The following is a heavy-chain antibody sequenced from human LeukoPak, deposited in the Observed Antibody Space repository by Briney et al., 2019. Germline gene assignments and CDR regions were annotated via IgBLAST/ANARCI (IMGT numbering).Heavy chain of an antibody. CDR1: GFTFSSYA. Sequence: GGSLRPSCAASGFTFSSYAMSWVRQAPGKGLEWVSAISGSGGSTYYADSVKGRFTISRDNSKNTLYLQMNSLRAEDTAVYYCAKGVVPAAKGPNAFDIWGQGTMVTVSS. V-gene: IGHV3-23*01. CDR3: AKGVVPAAKGPNAFDI. J-gene: IGHJ3*02. CDR2: ISGSGGST. D-gene: IGHD2-2*01.